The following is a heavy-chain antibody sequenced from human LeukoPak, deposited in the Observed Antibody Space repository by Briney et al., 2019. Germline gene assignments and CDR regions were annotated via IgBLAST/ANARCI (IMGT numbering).Heavy chain of an antibody. J-gene: IGHJ4*02. CDR2: ISYDGSNK. Sequence: GGSLRLSCAASGFTFSSYAMHWVRQAPGKGLEWVAVISYDGSNKYYADSVKGRFTISRDNSKNTLYLQMNSLRAEDTAVYYCAKGIAVAAPFDYWGQGTLVTVSS. CDR3: AKGIAVAAPFDY. V-gene: IGHV3-30-3*01. D-gene: IGHD6-19*01. CDR1: GFTFSSYA.